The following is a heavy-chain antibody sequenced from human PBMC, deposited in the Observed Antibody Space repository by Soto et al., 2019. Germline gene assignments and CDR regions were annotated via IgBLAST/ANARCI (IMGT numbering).Heavy chain of an antibody. D-gene: IGHD4-17*01. V-gene: IGHV4-59*12. Sequence: PSETLSLTCTVSGGSISSYYWSWIRQPPGKGLEWIGYIYYSGSTNYNPSLKSRVTISVDTSKSQFSLKLSSVTAADAAVYYCARSQTTVTSYDYWGQGTLVTVSS. CDR3: ARSQTTVTSYDY. J-gene: IGHJ4*02. CDR1: GGSISSYY. CDR2: IYYSGST.